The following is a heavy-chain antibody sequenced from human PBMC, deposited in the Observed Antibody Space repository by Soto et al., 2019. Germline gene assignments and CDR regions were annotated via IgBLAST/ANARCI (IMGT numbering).Heavy chain of an antibody. CDR2: INTSNDNT. D-gene: IGHD6-13*01. Sequence: ASVKFSCKGAGDIFTSSYFHWVRQAPEQWLEWMGWINTSNDNTNYAQKFQGRVTMTTDTSTSTVYMELSSLRADETDVYYCARRIAAAVDFDYWGQG. CDR1: GDIFTSSY. J-gene: IGHJ4*02. V-gene: IGHV1-18*04. CDR3: ARRIAAAVDFDY.